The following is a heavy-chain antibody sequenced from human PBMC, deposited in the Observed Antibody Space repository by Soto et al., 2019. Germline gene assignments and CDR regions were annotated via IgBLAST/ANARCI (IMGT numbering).Heavy chain of an antibody. Sequence: VGSLRLSCAASGFTFSSYAMSWVRQAPGKGLEWVSAISGSGGSTYYADSVKGRFTISRDNSKNTLYLQMNSLRAEDTAVYYCAKDGGSYYWFDPWGQGTLVTVSS. J-gene: IGHJ5*02. V-gene: IGHV3-23*01. CDR1: GFTFSSYA. CDR2: ISGSGGST. CDR3: AKDGGSYYWFDP. D-gene: IGHD1-26*01.